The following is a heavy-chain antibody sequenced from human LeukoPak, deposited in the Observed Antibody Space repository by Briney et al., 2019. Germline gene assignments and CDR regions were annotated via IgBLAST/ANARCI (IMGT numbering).Heavy chain of an antibody. CDR2: IIPIFGTA. J-gene: IGHJ4*02. CDR3: ARDLVGYCGGDCYYFDY. Sequence: SVKVSCKASGYTFTSYGISWVRQAPGQGLEWMGGIIPIFGTANYARKFQGRVTITADESTSTAYMELSSLRSEDTAVYYCARDLVGYCGGDCYYFDYWGQGTLVTVSS. CDR1: GYTFTSYG. V-gene: IGHV1-69*13. D-gene: IGHD2-21*01.